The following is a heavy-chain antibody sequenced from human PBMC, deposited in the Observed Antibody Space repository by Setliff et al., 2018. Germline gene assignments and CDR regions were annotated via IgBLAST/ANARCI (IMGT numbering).Heavy chain of an antibody. CDR1: GYSFTKYW. Sequence: SLKISCKAAGYSFTKYWIGWVRQMPGKGLEWMGIIDPADSDTTYSPSFQGQVTISADKSIGTAYLQWSSQKASDTAIYYCARRGWGSSSGDCYSPKGCYYYYMDVWGKGTTVTVSS. V-gene: IGHV5-51*01. CDR2: IDPADSDT. CDR3: ARRGWGSSSGDCYSPKGCYYYYMDV. J-gene: IGHJ6*03. D-gene: IGHD2-21*02.